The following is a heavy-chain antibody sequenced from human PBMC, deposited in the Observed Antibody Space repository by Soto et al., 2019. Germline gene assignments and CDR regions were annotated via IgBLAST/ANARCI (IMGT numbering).Heavy chain of an antibody. CDR2: IRGNGGGS. J-gene: IGHJ5*02. CDR3: AKDALYCSSGNCYSSLGS. CDR1: GFTFISYA. D-gene: IGHD2-15*01. Sequence: GSLRLSCAASGFTFISYAMSWARQAPWKGPEWVASIRGNGGGSYYADSVKGRFTISRDNSKNTLYLQMNSLRAEDTAVYYCAKDALYCSSGNCYSSLGSWGQGTQVTVSS. V-gene: IGHV3-23*01.